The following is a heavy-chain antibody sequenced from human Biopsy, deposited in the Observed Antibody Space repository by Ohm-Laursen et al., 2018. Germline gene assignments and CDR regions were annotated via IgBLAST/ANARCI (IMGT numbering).Heavy chain of an antibody. CDR3: ARGEGSCWFDP. Sequence: GASVKVSCKASGDSFTSYAIGWVRQAPGQGLEWMGGIIPIPNVATYAQKFQGRITITADESTSTAYMEPGSLTSDDTAVYFCARGEGSCWFDPWGHGTLVTVSS. CDR2: IIPIPNVA. J-gene: IGHJ5*02. D-gene: IGHD1-26*01. CDR1: GDSFTSYA. V-gene: IGHV1-69*10.